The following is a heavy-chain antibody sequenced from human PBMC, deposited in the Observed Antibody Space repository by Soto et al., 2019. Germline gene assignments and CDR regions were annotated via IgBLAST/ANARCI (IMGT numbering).Heavy chain of an antibody. CDR1: GGSISSYY. Sequence: SSETRSLTCTACGGSISSYYWSWIRQTPGKGLEWIGYIYYSGSTNYNPSIKRRVTISVDTSKNQFSLKLSSVTAADTAVYYCARMTAMGTALDYWGQGTLVTVCS. J-gene: IGHJ4*02. V-gene: IGHV4-59*01. D-gene: IGHD5-18*01. CDR3: ARMTAMGTALDY. CDR2: IYYSGST.